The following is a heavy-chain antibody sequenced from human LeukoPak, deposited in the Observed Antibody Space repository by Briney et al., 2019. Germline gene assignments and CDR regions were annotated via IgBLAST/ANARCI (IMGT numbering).Heavy chain of an antibody. Sequence: SQTLSLTCTVSGGSISSGGYYWSWIRQHPGKGLEWIGYIYYSGSTYYNPSLKSRVTISVDTSKNQFSLKLSSVTAADTAVYYCAREPLGYCSSTSCYNYYYYYMDVWGKGTTVTVSS. J-gene: IGHJ6*03. D-gene: IGHD2-2*02. V-gene: IGHV4-31*03. CDR2: IYYSGST. CDR1: GGSISSGGYY. CDR3: AREPLGYCSSTSCYNYYYYYMDV.